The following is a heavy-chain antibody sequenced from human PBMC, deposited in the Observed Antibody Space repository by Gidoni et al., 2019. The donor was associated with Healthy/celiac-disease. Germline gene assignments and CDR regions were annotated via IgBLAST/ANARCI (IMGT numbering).Heavy chain of an antibody. J-gene: IGHJ4*02. CDR1: GFTFSSYR. Sequence: EVQLVESGGGLVKPGGSLRLSCAASGFTFSSYRMNWVRQAPGKGLEWVTSISSSSSYIYYADSVKGRFTISRDNAKNSLYLQMNSLRAEDTAVYYCARGGLERPFDYWGQGTLVTVSS. CDR2: ISSSSSYI. D-gene: IGHD1-1*01. V-gene: IGHV3-21*01. CDR3: ARGGLERPFDY.